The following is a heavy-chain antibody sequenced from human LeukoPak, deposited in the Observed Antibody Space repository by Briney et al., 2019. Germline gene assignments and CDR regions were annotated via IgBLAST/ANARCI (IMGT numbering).Heavy chain of an antibody. CDR1: GGFISNY. V-gene: IGHV4-59*08. J-gene: IGHJ5*02. CDR3: ARSGTYYNNWFDP. CDR2: IYYGGST. Sequence: SETLSLTCTVSGGFISNYWSWIRQPPGKGLEWIGYIYYGGSTNYNPSLKSRVTISVDTSKNQFSLNLNSVTAADTAVYYCARSGTYYNNWFDPWGQGTLVIVSS. D-gene: IGHD3-10*01.